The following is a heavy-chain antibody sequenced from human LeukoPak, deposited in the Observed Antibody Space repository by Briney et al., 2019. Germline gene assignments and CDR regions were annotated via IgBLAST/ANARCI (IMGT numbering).Heavy chain of an antibody. D-gene: IGHD2-2*01. CDR3: AKEGAIVVVAADISAFDL. J-gene: IGHJ4*02. V-gene: IGHV3-23*01. CDR2: VSTGGAAT. CDR1: GFTFSSFS. Sequence: GGSLRLSCAASGFTFSSFSMNWVRQAPGKGLEWVSTVSTGGAATYYADSVKGRFTISRDNSENTLYLQMNSLRPEDTAVYYCAKEGAIVVVAADISAFDLWGQGTLVTVSS.